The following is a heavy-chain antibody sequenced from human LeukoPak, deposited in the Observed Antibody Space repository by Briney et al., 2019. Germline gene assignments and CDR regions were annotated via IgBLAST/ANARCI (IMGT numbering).Heavy chain of an antibody. CDR3: ATGGSEYRSDWFDS. J-gene: IGHJ5*01. V-gene: IGHV3-23*01. D-gene: IGHD5-18*01. Sequence: GGSLRLSCAASRFTFSSYGMSWVRQAPGKGLEWVSSISGSGGSTYYADSVKGRFTISRDNSKNTLYLQMNSLRVEDTAVYYCATGGSEYRSDWFDSWGQGTLVNVAS. CDR1: RFTFSSYG. CDR2: ISGSGGST.